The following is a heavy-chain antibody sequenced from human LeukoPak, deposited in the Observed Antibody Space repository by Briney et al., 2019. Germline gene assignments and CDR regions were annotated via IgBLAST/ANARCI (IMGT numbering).Heavy chain of an antibody. Sequence: GGSLRLSCAGSGFTFSDYYMSWIRQAPGKGLEWVSYISSGGSYTNFADSVKGRFTISRDNAKNSLYLQMSSLRAEDTALYYCAKESEMLCGGWFDPWGQGTLVTVSS. CDR1: GFTFSDYY. V-gene: IGHV3-11*05. D-gene: IGHD2-21*01. J-gene: IGHJ5*02. CDR2: ISSGGSYT. CDR3: AKESEMLCGGWFDP.